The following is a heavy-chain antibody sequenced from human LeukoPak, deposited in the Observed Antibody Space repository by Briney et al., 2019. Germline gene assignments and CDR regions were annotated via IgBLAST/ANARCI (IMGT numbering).Heavy chain of an antibody. CDR2: INPNSGGT. Sequence: ASVKVSCKASGYTFTGYYMHWVRQAPGQGLEWMGWINPNSGGTNYAQKFQGRVTMTGDTSISTAYMELSRLRSDDTAVYYCARENDSSGYYNDYWGQGTLVTVSS. D-gene: IGHD3-22*01. V-gene: IGHV1-2*02. J-gene: IGHJ4*02. CDR3: ARENDSSGYYNDY. CDR1: GYTFTGYY.